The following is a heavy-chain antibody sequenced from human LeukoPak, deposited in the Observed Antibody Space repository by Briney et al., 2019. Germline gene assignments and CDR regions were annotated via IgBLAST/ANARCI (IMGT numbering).Heavy chain of an antibody. J-gene: IGHJ6*03. Sequence: SETLSLTCTVSGGSISSSSYYWGWIRQPPGKGLEWIGSIYYSGSTYYNPSLKSRVTISVDTSKNQFSLKLSSVTAADTAVYYCAGTYYDFWSGYYPAHYYYYYMDVWGKGTTVNVSS. V-gene: IGHV4-39*07. D-gene: IGHD3-3*01. CDR1: GGSISSSSYY. CDR3: AGTYYDFWSGYYPAHYYYYYMDV. CDR2: IYYSGST.